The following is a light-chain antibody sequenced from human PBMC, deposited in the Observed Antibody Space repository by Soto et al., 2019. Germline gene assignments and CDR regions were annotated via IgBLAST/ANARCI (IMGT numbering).Light chain of an antibody. Sequence: SYELTQPPSVSVAPGKPAKITCGGNNIGSKSVHWYQQKSGQAPVLVIYYEIDRPSGIPERFSGSNFGNTATLTISRLEAGDEADYYCHVWDSDSDHPVFGGGTKLTVL. V-gene: IGLV3-21*04. J-gene: IGLJ2*01. CDR3: HVWDSDSDHPV. CDR1: NIGSKS. CDR2: YEI.